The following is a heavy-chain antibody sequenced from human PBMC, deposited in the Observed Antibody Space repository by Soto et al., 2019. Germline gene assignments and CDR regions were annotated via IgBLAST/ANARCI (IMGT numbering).Heavy chain of an antibody. J-gene: IGHJ6*02. V-gene: IGHV6-1*01. CDR3: ARWDHDYGYLDV. CDR1: GDSVSSNRGA. CDR2: TYYRSKWYN. D-gene: IGHD4-17*01. Sequence: PSQTLSLTCDISGDSVSSNRGAWTWIRQSPSRGLEWLGRTYYRSKWYNEYGLSVKSRITINADTCKNQFSLQLNSVTPEDAAVYYCARWDHDYGYLDVRGLGTTVTVSS.